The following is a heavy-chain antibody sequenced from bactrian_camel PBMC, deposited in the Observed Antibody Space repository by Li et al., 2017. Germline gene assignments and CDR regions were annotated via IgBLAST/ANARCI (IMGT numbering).Heavy chain of an antibody. V-gene: IGHV3S53*01. D-gene: IGHD6*01. CDR3: AAWIGTAAVGTPRF. J-gene: IGHJ4*01. CDR2: ISAGSGIT. CDR1: GNTYNLNC. Sequence: QVQLVESGGGSIQAGGSLRLPCAASGNTYNLNCLGWFRQAPGKERERVAQISAGSGITRYADSVKGRFDISRFNAANTAYLQMNDLKPEDTALYYCAAWIGTAAVGTPRFWGQGTQVTVS.